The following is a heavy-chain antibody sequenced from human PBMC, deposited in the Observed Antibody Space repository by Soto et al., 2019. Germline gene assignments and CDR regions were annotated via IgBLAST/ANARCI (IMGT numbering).Heavy chain of an antibody. Sequence: GGSLRLSCAASGSTFNNYGMHWVREAPGKGLEWVVVISFDGRNTYYADSVKGRFTISRDNSKNTLYLQMTSLRAEDTAVYYCVKQSGSGSYYHVGYGGHFDYWGQGT. J-gene: IGHJ4*02. CDR3: VKQSGSGSYYHVGYGGHFDY. D-gene: IGHD3-10*01. CDR2: ISFDGRNT. CDR1: GSTFNNYG. V-gene: IGHV3-30*18.